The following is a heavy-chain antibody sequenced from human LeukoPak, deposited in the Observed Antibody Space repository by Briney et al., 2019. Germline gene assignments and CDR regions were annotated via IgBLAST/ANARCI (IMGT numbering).Heavy chain of an antibody. CDR1: GFTFSIYA. J-gene: IGHJ4*02. D-gene: IGHD3-22*01. Sequence: GGSLRLSCAASGFTFSIYAMSWVRQAPGKGLQWVSSITSRGESTWYVDSVKGRFTITRDNSENTLYLQMHSLRAEDTAVYYCARDRPNYYGSDGHYYRRDGDYWGRGALVSVSS. V-gene: IGHV3-23*01. CDR2: ITSRGEST. CDR3: ARDRPNYYGSDGHYYRRDGDY.